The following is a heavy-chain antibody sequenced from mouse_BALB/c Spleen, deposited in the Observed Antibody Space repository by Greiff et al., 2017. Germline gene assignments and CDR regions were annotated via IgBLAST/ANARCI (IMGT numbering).Heavy chain of an antibody. CDR3: ARGDYYGWFAY. CDR1: GYAFSSSW. V-gene: IGHV1-82*01. D-gene: IGHD1-1*01. Sequence: VQLQQSGPELVKPGASVKISCKASGYAFSSSWMNWVKQRPGQGLEWIGRIYPGDGDTNYNGKFKGKATLTADKSSSTAYMQLSSLTSVDSAVYFCARGDYYGWFAYWGQGTLVTVSA. J-gene: IGHJ3*01. CDR2: IYPGDGDT.